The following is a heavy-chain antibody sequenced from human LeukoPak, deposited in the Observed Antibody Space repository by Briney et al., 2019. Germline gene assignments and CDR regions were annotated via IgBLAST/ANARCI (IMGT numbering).Heavy chain of an antibody. V-gene: IGHV4-34*01. CDR3: ARATIDCSGGSCYPGYFDY. D-gene: IGHD2-15*01. J-gene: IGHJ4*02. Sequence: SETLSLTCAVYGGSFSGYYWSWIRQPPGKGLEWIGEINHSGSTNYNPSLKSRVTISVDTSKNQFSLKLSSVTAADTAVYYCARATIDCSGGSCYPGYFDYWGQGTLVTVSS. CDR1: GGSFSGYY. CDR2: INHSGST.